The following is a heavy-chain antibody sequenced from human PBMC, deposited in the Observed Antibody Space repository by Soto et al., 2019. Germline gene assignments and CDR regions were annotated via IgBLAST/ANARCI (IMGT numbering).Heavy chain of an antibody. J-gene: IGHJ5*02. Sequence: EVQLVESGGGLVKPGGSLRLSCAASGFTFSSYSMNWVRQAPGKGLEWVSSISSSSSYIYYADSVKGRFTISRDNAKNSLYLQMNSLRAEDTAVYYCARDSGGYSGYDYQNNWFDPWGQGTLVTVSS. V-gene: IGHV3-21*01. CDR3: ARDSGGYSGYDYQNNWFDP. CDR1: GFTFSSYS. D-gene: IGHD5-12*01. CDR2: ISSSSSYI.